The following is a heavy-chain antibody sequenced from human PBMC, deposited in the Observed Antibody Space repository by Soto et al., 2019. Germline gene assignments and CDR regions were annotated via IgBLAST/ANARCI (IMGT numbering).Heavy chain of an antibody. CDR1: GFTFSSYA. J-gene: IGHJ4*02. CDR3: AKDPNRYTVTTGNFDY. Sequence: GGSLRLSCAASGFTFSSYAMSWVRQAPGKGLEWVSAISGSGGSTYYADSVKGRFTISRDNSKNTLYLQMNSLRAEDTAVYYCAKDPNRYTVTTGNFDYWGQGTLVTVSS. CDR2: ISGSGGST. D-gene: IGHD4-17*01. V-gene: IGHV3-23*01.